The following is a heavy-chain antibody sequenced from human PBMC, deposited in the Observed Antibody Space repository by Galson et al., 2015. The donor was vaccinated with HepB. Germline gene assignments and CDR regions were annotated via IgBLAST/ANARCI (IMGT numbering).Heavy chain of an antibody. CDR1: GFSLSTSGMC. J-gene: IGHJ4*02. Sequence: PALVKPTQTLTLTCTFSGFSLSTSGMCVSWIRQPPGKALEWLALIDWDDDKYYSTSLKTRLTISKDTSKNQAVLTMTNMDPVDTATYYCARTPYYDFWSGYYFDYWEQGTLVTVSS. D-gene: IGHD3-3*01. V-gene: IGHV2-70*01. CDR2: IDWDDDK. CDR3: ARTPYYDFWSGYYFDY.